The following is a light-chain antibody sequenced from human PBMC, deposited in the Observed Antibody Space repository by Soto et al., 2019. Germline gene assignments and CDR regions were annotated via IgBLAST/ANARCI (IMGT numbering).Light chain of an antibody. CDR3: QQLNSYPPI. CDR1: QGISSY. CDR2: AAS. V-gene: IGKV1-9*01. J-gene: IGKJ4*01. Sequence: DIQLTQSPSFLSASVGDRVTITCRASQGISSYLAWYQQKPGKAPKLLIYAASTLQSGVPSRFSGSGSGTEFTLTISSLQPEDFATYDCQQLNSYPPIFGGGTKVEIK.